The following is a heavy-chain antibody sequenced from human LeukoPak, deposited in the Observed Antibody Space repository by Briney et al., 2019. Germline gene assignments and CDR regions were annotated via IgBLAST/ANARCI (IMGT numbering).Heavy chain of an antibody. V-gene: IGHV3-23*01. D-gene: IGHD1-14*01. CDR2: ISGSGGST. CDR3: ARDLLISGNQAGVDY. Sequence: GWSLRLSCAASGFIFSSYAMSWVRQAPGKGLEWVSGISGSGGSTYYSDSVTGRFTISRDNAKNSLYLQMNSLRAEDTAVYYCARDLLISGNQAGVDYWGQGTLVTVSS. J-gene: IGHJ4*02. CDR1: GFIFSSYA.